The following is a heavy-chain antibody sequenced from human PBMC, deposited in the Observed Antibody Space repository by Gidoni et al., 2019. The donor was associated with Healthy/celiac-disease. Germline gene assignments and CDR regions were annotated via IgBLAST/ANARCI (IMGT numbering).Heavy chain of an antibody. V-gene: IGHV4-39*01. CDR2: IYYSGST. J-gene: IGHJ6*03. Sequence: QLQLQESGPGLVKPSETLSLTCTVSGGSISSSSYYWGWIRQPPGKGLEWIGSIYYSGSTYYNPSLKSRVTISVDTSKNQFSLKLSSVTAADTAVYYCARLNSEPDLGYCTNGVCYGGYYYYYYMDVWGKGTTVTVSS. CDR3: ARLNSEPDLGYCTNGVCYGGYYYYYYMDV. D-gene: IGHD2-8*01. CDR1: GGSISSSSYY.